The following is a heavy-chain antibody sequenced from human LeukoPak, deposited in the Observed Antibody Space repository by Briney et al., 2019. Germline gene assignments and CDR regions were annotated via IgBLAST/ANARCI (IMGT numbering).Heavy chain of an antibody. J-gene: IGHJ6*02. V-gene: IGHV4-34*01. Sequence: SETLSLTCAVYGGSFSGYYWSWIRQPPGKGLEWIGEISHSGSANYNPSLKSRVTISVDTSKNQFSLKLSSVTAADTAVYYCARDKYNWNSYYYYGMDVWGQGTTVTVSS. CDR1: GGSFSGYY. CDR2: ISHSGSA. CDR3: ARDKYNWNSYYYYGMDV. D-gene: IGHD1-7*01.